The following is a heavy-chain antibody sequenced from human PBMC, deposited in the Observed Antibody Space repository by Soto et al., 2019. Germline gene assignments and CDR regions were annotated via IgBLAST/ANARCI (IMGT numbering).Heavy chain of an antibody. D-gene: IGHD3-3*01. CDR2: IIPIFGTA. J-gene: IGHJ6*04. CDR3: SRGVSGSGYYTGTLYGMDV. V-gene: IGHV1-69*01. CDR1: GGTFSSYA. Sequence: QVQLVQSGAEVKKTGSSVKLSCKASGGTFSSYAISWVRQAPGQGLEWMGGIIPIFGTANYAQKFQGRVTITADESTSTAYMELSSLRSEDTAVYYCSRGVSGSGYYTGTLYGMDVWCEGTTVTVSS.